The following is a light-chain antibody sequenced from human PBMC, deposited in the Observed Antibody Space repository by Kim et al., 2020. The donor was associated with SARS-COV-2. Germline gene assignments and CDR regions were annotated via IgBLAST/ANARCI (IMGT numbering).Light chain of an antibody. CDR3: QAWDSSTVV. CDR2: QDN. J-gene: IGLJ1*01. CDR1: KLGDKY. V-gene: IGLV3-1*01. Sequence: YELTQPPSVSVSPGQTASITCSGDKLGDKYACWYQQKPGQSPVLVIYQDNKRPSGIPERFSGSNSGNTATLTISGTQAMDEADYYCQAWDSSTVVFGTGTKVTVL.